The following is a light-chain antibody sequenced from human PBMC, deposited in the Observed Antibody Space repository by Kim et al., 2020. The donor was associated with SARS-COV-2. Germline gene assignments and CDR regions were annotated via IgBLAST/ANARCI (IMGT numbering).Light chain of an antibody. Sequence: GQRVTISGSGGSSNIGSTFVYWYQHLPGTAPKLLIYRNNQRPSGVPDRFSGSKSGTSASLAISGLRSEDEADYYCASWDDSLSGVLFGGGTQLTVL. J-gene: IGLJ2*01. CDR3: ASWDDSLSGVL. V-gene: IGLV1-47*01. CDR2: RNN. CDR1: SSNIGSTF.